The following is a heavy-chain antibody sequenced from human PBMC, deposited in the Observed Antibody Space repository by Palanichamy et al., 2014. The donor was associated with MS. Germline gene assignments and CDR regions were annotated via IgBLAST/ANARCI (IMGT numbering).Heavy chain of an antibody. V-gene: IGHV3-23*01. J-gene: IGHJ4*02. CDR3: AKLWFGELFILDY. CDR1: GFTFSTYA. D-gene: IGHD3-10*01. Sequence: EVQPLESGGGLVQPGGSLRLSCAASGFTFSTYAMTWVRQAPGKGLEWVSVISGSGGSTYYADSVKGRFTISRENSKNTLYLQMNSLRAEDTAVYYCAKLWFGELFILDYWGQGTLVTVS. CDR2: ISGSGGST.